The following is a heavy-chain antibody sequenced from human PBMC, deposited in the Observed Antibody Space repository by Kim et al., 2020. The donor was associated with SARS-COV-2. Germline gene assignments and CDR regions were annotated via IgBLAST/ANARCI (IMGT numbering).Heavy chain of an antibody. D-gene: IGHD3-10*01. CDR3: ARHRGRYYGMDV. J-gene: IGHJ6*02. V-gene: IGHV4-39*01. Sequence: YTPALKGRVPIAEDTSKNQFSLKLSSVTAADTAVYNCARHRGRYYGMDVWGQGTTVTVSS.